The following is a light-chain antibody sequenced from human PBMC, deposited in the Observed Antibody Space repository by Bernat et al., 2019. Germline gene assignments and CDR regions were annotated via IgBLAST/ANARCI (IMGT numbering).Light chain of an antibody. Sequence: SYVLTQPPSVPVAPGKTARITCGGHNIGSKSVHWYQQKPGQAPVLVVYDDTARPSGIPERVSGSNSGQTATLTISRVEAGVEADYYCQVWDSSSDHPVFGGGTKLTVL. J-gene: IGLJ3*02. CDR1: NIGSKS. V-gene: IGLV3-21*03. CDR2: DDT. CDR3: QVWDSSSDHPV.